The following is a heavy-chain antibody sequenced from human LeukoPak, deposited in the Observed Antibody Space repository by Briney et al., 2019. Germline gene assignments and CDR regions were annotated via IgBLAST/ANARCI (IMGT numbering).Heavy chain of an antibody. D-gene: IGHD5-24*01. Sequence: PSETLSLTCTVSGGSISNYYWSCIRQPPGKGLEWIGYIYYSGSTNYNPSLKSRVTISVDTSKNQFSLKLTSVTAADTAVYYCARGDGYNSFWGQGTLVTVSS. CDR3: ARGDGYNSF. V-gene: IGHV4-59*01. CDR1: GGSISNYY. J-gene: IGHJ4*02. CDR2: IYYSGST.